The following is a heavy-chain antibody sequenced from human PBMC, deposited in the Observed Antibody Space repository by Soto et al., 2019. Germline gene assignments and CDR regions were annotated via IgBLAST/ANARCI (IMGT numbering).Heavy chain of an antibody. CDR1: GFTFSNYW. Sequence: GSLRLSCAASGFTFSNYWMHWVRQAPGKGLVWVSHINSDGSSTRYADSVKGRFTVSRDNAKNTLFLQMNSLRAEDTAVYYCTRDPTLYDSSGYSPAAFDIWGQGTMVTVSS. CDR3: TRDPTLYDSSGYSPAAFDI. D-gene: IGHD3-22*01. CDR2: INSDGSST. J-gene: IGHJ3*02. V-gene: IGHV3-74*01.